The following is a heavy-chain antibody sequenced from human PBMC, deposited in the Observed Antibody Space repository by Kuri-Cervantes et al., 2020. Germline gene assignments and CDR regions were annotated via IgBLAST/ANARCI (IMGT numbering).Heavy chain of an antibody. CDR3: ARERGTTMTKDDAFDI. D-gene: IGHD4-11*01. V-gene: IGHV3-30-3*01. Sequence: GESLKISCAASGFTFSSYAMHWVRQAPGKGLEWVASIYFDGSNSYHAESVKDRFTISRDNSKNILYLQMNSLRVDDAAVYYCARERGTTMTKDDAFDIWGQGTMVTVSS. CDR1: GFTFSSYA. CDR2: IYFDGSNS. J-gene: IGHJ3*02.